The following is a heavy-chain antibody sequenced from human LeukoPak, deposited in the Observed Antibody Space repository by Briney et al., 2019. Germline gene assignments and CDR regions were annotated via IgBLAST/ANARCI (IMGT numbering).Heavy chain of an antibody. Sequence: PSETLSLTCNVSGGSVTSNYWSWIRQPPGKGLEWIGFIYYGGSTNYNPSLKSRVTMSLDTSKNQFSLKLTSVTAADTAVYYCARETYNFWSGYPDYWGQGALVTVSS. J-gene: IGHJ4*02. CDR3: ARETYNFWSGYPDY. CDR2: IYYGGST. V-gene: IGHV4-59*02. CDR1: GGSVTSNY. D-gene: IGHD3-3*01.